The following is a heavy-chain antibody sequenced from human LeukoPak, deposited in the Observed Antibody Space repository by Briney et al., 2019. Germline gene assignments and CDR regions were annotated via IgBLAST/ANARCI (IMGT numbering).Heavy chain of an antibody. V-gene: IGHV1-2*02. CDR2: INPNSGGT. CDR3: ARESEYYDFWSGRNYYMDV. D-gene: IGHD3-3*01. Sequence: ASVKVSCKASGYTFTGYYMHWVRQAPGQGLEWMGWINPNSGGTNYAQKFQGRVTMTRDTSISAAYMELSRLRSDDTAVYYCARESEYYDFWSGRNYYMDVWGQGTTVTVSS. CDR1: GYTFTGYY. J-gene: IGHJ6*03.